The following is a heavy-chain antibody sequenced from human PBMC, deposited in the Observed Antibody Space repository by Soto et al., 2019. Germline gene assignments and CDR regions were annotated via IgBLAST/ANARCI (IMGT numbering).Heavy chain of an antibody. Sequence: GGSLRLSCTASGFTFSNYGMHWVRQAPGTGLQWLAVIPDDGTYQCYLDSVKGRFTISRDNSKDTLYLQMNNLRVEDTAVYYCVRDDDKVDNGLDLWGQGTLVTVSS. CDR2: IPDDGTYQ. D-gene: IGHD1-1*01. V-gene: IGHV3-30*12. CDR1: GFTFSNYG. J-gene: IGHJ4*02. CDR3: VRDDDKVDNGLDL.